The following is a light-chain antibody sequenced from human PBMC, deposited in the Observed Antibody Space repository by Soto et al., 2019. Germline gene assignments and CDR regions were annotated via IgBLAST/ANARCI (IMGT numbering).Light chain of an antibody. CDR2: KIS. CDR3: MQATQFPLT. J-gene: IGKJ1*01. Sequence: DIVMTQTPLSSPVTLGQPASISCRSSQGLVHSDGNTYLSWLQQRPGQPPRLLIYKISNRFSAVPDRFSGSGAGTDFTLEISRVEAEDVGVYYCMQATQFPLTFGQGTKVEIK. V-gene: IGKV2-24*01. CDR1: QGLVHSDGNTY.